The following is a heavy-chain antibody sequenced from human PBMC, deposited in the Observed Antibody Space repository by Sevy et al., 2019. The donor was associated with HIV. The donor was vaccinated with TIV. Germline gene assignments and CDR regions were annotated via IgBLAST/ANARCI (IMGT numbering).Heavy chain of an antibody. V-gene: IGHV3-7*03. Sequence: GGSLRLSCAVSGFTFRSYWMSWVRQAPGKGLEWVAHIKVDGSEKYHVDSGKGRFTISRDNAKNSDFLQMNSLRVEDTAVYYCARDCSSTSCLWGLDVWGQGTAVTVSS. D-gene: IGHD2-2*01. J-gene: IGHJ6*02. CDR3: ARDCSSTSCLWGLDV. CDR2: IKVDGSEK. CDR1: GFTFRSYW.